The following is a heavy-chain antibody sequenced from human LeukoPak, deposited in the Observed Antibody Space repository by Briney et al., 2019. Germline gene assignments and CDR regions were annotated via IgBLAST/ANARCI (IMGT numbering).Heavy chain of an antibody. J-gene: IGHJ6*03. V-gene: IGHV3-20*04. CDR1: GFTFDDYG. D-gene: IGHD3-10*01. CDR3: ARAASGSEPLDNYYYYYIDV. Sequence: PGGSLRLSCAASGFTFDDYGMSWVRQAPGKGLEWVSGINWNGGSTGYADSVKGRFTISRDNAKNSLYLQMNSLRAEDTALYYCARAASGSEPLDNYYYYYIDVWGKGTTATVSS. CDR2: INWNGGST.